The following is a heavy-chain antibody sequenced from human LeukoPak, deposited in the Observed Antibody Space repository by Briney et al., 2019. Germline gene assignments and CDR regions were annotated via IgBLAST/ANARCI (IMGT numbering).Heavy chain of an antibody. D-gene: IGHD3-3*01. Sequence: PGGSLRLSCAASGFTFSSYGMHWVRQAPGKGLEWVAFIRYDESNKYYADSVKGRFTISRDNSKNTLYLQMNSLRAEDTAVYYCAKDPFGVVIIRPWGQGTLVTVSS. CDR2: IRYDESNK. CDR1: GFTFSSYG. J-gene: IGHJ5*02. CDR3: AKDPFGVVIIRP. V-gene: IGHV3-30*02.